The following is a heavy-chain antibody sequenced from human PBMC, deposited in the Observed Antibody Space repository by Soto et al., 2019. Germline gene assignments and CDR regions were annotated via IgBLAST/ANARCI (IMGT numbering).Heavy chain of an antibody. Sequence: ASVKVSCKASGYTFTSYGISWVRQAPGQGLEWMGWISAYNGNTNYAQKLQGRVTMTTDTSTSTAYLELRSLRSDDTAVYYCARAYLENENWFDPWGQGTLVSVCS. CDR3: ARAYLENENWFDP. CDR2: ISAYNGNT. J-gene: IGHJ5*02. V-gene: IGHV1-18*01. D-gene: IGHD1-1*01. CDR1: GYTFTSYG.